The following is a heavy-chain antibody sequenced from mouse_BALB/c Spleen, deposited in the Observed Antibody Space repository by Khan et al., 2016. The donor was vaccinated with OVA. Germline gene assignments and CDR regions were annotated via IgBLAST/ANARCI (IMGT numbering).Heavy chain of an antibody. CDR3: ARQPYYHYNIMDY. Sequence: QVQLKESGPGLVAPSQSLSITCTISGFSLTNYGVHWVRQPPGKGLEWLVVIWSDGSTTYNSDLKSRLNISKDNSKSQVFLKMNRLQTDDTAMYYCARQPYYHYNIMDYWGQGTSVTVSS. J-gene: IGHJ4*01. V-gene: IGHV2-6-1*01. D-gene: IGHD2-10*01. CDR2: IWSDGST. CDR1: GFSLTNYG.